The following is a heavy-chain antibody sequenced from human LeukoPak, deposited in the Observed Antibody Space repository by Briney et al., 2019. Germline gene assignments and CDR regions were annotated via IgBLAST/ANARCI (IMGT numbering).Heavy chain of an antibody. Sequence: GGSLRLSCAASGFTFSSYWMSWVRQAPGKGLEWVANIKQDGSEKYYVDSVKGRFTISRDNAKNSLYLQMNSLRAEDTAVYYCARDATNSMVRGVIIGPRLDYCGQGTLVTVSS. J-gene: IGHJ4*02. D-gene: IGHD3-10*01. CDR2: IKQDGSEK. CDR1: GFTFSSYW. V-gene: IGHV3-7*01. CDR3: ARDATNSMVRGVIIGPRLDY.